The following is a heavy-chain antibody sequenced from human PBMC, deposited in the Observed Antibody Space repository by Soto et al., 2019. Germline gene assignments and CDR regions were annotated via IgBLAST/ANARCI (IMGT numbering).Heavy chain of an antibody. CDR2: IIPIFGTA. D-gene: IGHD2-2*02. CDR3: ARLRVVPAAILGGDYYYYGTDV. V-gene: IGHV1-69*13. J-gene: IGHJ6*02. CDR1: GCTFSRYA. Sequence: ASVKVSCKASGCTFSRYAISGVRQAPGQGLEWMGGIIPIFGTANYAQKFQGRVTITADESTSTAYMELSSLRSEDTAVYYCARLRVVPAAILGGDYYYYGTDVWGQGTTVTVSS.